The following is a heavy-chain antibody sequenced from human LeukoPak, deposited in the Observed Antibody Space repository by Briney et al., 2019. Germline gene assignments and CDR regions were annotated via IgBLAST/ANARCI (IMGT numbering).Heavy chain of an antibody. CDR1: GGSFSSSNYN. CDR3: ARGRAVLRYFDWLLLY. V-gene: IGHV4-39*07. D-gene: IGHD3-9*01. J-gene: IGHJ4*02. CDR2: IYYTGST. Sequence: SETLSLTCTVSGGSFSSSNYNWGWIRQPPGKGLEWIGTIYYTGSTYYNPSLKSRVTISVDTSKNQFSLKLSSVTAADTAVYYCARGRAVLRYFDWLLLYWGQGTLVTVSS.